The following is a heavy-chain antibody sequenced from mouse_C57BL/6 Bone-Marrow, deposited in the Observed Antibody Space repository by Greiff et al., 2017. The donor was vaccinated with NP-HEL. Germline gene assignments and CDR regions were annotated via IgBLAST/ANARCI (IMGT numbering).Heavy chain of an antibody. D-gene: IGHD2-5*01. V-gene: IGHV1-62-2*01. CDR1: GYTFTEYT. CDR3: ARHEKGYYSNYFAWFAY. Sequence: VQGVESGAELVKPGASVKLSCKASGYTFTEYTIHWVKQRSGQGLEWIGWFYPGSGSIKYNEKFKDKATLTADKSSSTVYMELSRLTSEDSAVYFCARHEKGYYSNYFAWFAYWGQGTLVTVSA. CDR2: FYPGSGSI. J-gene: IGHJ3*01.